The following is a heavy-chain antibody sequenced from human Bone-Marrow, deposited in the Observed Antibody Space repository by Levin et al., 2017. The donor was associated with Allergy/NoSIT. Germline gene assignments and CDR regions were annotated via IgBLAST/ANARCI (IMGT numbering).Heavy chain of an antibody. CDR3: AKDYWYMGA. V-gene: IGHV3-23*01. J-gene: IGHJ4*02. CDR1: GFTFSSFA. Sequence: TGGSLRLSCAASGFTFSSFAMSWVRQGPGKGLDWVSTIGASGGTTYYADSVQGRFTISRDNSKNTLYLQMNSLRAEDTAVYYCAKDYWYMGAWGQGTLVTVSS. CDR2: IGASGGTT. D-gene: IGHD1-14*01.